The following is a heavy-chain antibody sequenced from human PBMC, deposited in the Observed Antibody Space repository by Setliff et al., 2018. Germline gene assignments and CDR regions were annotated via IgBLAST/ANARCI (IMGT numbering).Heavy chain of an antibody. CDR3: ARERSLWFGELSRQHFDY. CDR2: SNSDGSST. V-gene: IGHV3-74*01. J-gene: IGHJ4*02. Sequence: QPGGSLRLSCAASGFTFSSYWMHWVRQVPGKGLVWVSRSNSDGSSTSYADSVKGRFTISRDNAKNTLYLQMNSLRAEDTAVYYCARERSLWFGELSRQHFDYWGQGTLVTVSS. CDR1: GFTFSSYW. D-gene: IGHD3-10*01.